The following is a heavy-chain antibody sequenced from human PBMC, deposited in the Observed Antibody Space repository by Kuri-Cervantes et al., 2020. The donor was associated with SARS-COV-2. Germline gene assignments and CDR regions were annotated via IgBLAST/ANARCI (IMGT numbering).Heavy chain of an antibody. J-gene: IGHJ4*02. V-gene: IGHV1-3*01. CDR2: INAGNGNT. CDR3: ARERILPRRAFGYEFDY. D-gene: IGHD5-12*01. Sequence: ASVKVSCKASGYTFTSYAMHWVRQAPGQRLKWMGWINAGNGNTKYSQRFQGRVTITRDTSASTAYMELSSLRSEDTAVYYCARERILPRRAFGYEFDYWGQGTLVTVSS. CDR1: GYTFTSYA.